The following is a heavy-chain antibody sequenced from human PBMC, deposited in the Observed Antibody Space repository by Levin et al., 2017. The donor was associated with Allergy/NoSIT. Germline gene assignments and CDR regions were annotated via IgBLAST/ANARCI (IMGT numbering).Heavy chain of an antibody. CDR2: INPRGGST. J-gene: IGHJ3*02. D-gene: IGHD6-13*01. CDR1: GYTFTTYY. CDR3: VRDLQSYSTNSPHI. Sequence: GESLKISCKASGYTFTTYYIHWVRQAPGQGLEWMGVINPRGGSTNYAQKIQGRVTMTAETSTRTVYMEMSSLRSEDTAVYYCVRDLQSYSTNSPHIWGQGTMVTVSP. V-gene: IGHV1-46*03.